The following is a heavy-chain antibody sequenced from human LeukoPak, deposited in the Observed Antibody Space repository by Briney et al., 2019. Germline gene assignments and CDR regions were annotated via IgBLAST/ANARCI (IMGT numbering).Heavy chain of an antibody. J-gene: IGHJ3*02. V-gene: IGHV3-33*01. CDR2: IWHDGSNT. CDR3: ARDGVNCSGSGCYSFFAFDI. Sequence: SGGSLRLSCAASGFTFGSYGMHWVRQAPGKGLEWVAVIWHDGSNTLYADSVKGRFTIFRDNSKDTLYLQMNSLRAEDTAVYYCARDGVNCSGSGCYSFFAFDIWGQGTMVTVSS. CDR1: GFTFGSYG. D-gene: IGHD2-15*01.